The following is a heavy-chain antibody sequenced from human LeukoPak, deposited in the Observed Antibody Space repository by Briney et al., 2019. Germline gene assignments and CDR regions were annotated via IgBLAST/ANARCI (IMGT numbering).Heavy chain of an antibody. V-gene: IGHV1-8*03. J-gene: IGHJ3*02. CDR3: ARYWDGYGHDAFDI. Sequence: ASVKVSCKTSGYTFTDYYMHWVRQDPGQGLEWMGWMNPNSGNTGYAQKFQGRVTITRNTSISTAYMELSSLRSEDTAVYYCARYWDGYGHDAFDIWGQGTMVTVSS. D-gene: IGHD5-24*01. CDR2: MNPNSGNT. CDR1: GYTFTDYY.